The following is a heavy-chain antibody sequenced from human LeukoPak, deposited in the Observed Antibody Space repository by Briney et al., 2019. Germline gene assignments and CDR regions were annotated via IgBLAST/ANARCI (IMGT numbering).Heavy chain of an antibody. Sequence: GASVKVSCKASGYTFTGYYMHWVRQAPGQGLEWMGWINPNSGGTNYAQKFQGRVTMTRDTSISTAYMEQSRLRSDDTAVYYCARTGYCSGGSCYGTVGYWGQGTLVTVSS. J-gene: IGHJ4*02. CDR1: GYTFTGYY. D-gene: IGHD2-15*01. V-gene: IGHV1-2*02. CDR3: ARTGYCSGGSCYGTVGY. CDR2: INPNSGGT.